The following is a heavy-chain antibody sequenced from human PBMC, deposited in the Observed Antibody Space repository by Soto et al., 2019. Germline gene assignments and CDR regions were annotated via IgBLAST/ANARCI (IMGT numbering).Heavy chain of an antibody. D-gene: IGHD5-18*01. CDR2: ISSSSSYI. Sequence: GGSLRLSCAASGFTFSSYSMNWVRQAPGKGLEWVSSISSSSSYIYYVDSVKGRFTISRDNAKNSLYLQMNSLRAEDTAVYYCARDLGGYSYGYDFDYWGQGT. CDR1: GFTFSSYS. J-gene: IGHJ4*02. CDR3: ARDLGGYSYGYDFDY. V-gene: IGHV3-21*01.